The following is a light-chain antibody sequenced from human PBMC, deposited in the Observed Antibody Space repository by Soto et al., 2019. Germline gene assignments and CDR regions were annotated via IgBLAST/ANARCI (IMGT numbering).Light chain of an antibody. CDR2: EVS. CDR1: SSDVGANKY. J-gene: IGLJ3*02. Sequence: QSVLTQPASVSGSPGQSITISCTGTSSDVGANKYVSWYQQHPGKAPQLMIYEVSNRPSGVSNRFSGSKSGNTASLTISGLQAEDEADYYCSSFTPTTWVFGGGTKLTVL. CDR3: SSFTPTTWV. V-gene: IGLV2-14*01.